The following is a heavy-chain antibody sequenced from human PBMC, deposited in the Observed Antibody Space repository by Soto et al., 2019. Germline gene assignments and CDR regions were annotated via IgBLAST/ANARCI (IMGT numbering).Heavy chain of an antibody. CDR3: ASNYGVELYSCGMDV. J-gene: IGHJ6*02. CDR2: ICSSSSTI. D-gene: IGHD1-7*01. V-gene: IGHV3-48*02. CDR1: GFTFSSYS. Sequence: EVQLVESGGGLVQPGGSLRLSCAASGFTFSSYSMNWVRQAPGKGLEWVSYICSSSSTIYYADSVKGRFTISRDNSKNSMYMQMNNLRDEDTAVYYCASNYGVELYSCGMDVWGQGTTVTVSS.